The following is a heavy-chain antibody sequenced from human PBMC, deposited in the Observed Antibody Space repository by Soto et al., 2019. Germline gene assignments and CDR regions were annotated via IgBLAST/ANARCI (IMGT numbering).Heavy chain of an antibody. CDR1: GFTFSNAW. CDR2: IKSKTDGGTT. J-gene: IGHJ5*02. CDR3: TTGATIFGVAPPPPPGTYL. V-gene: IGHV3-15*01. D-gene: IGHD3-3*01. Sequence: PGGSLRLSCAASGFTFSNAWMSWVRQAPGKGLEWVGRIKSKTDGGTTDYAAPVKGRFTISRDDSKNTLYLQMNSLKTEDTAVYYCTTGATIFGVAPPPPPGTYLWGQGTLVTVSS.